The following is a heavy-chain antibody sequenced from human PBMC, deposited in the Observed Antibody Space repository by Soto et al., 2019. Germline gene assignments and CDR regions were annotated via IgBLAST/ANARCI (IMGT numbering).Heavy chain of an antibody. V-gene: IGHV4-30-4*01. D-gene: IGHD2-8*01. CDR3: ASSVLMGTILDS. CDR2: IYSSGST. J-gene: IGHJ4*02. CDR1: GGSISSGGYY. Sequence: SATLSLTCPVSGGSISSGGYYWSWIRQHPRKGLEGIGYIYSSGSTYYTPSLRSRVAISIDTSKNQFSLRLNSVTTADTAVYYCASSVLMGTILDSWGQGTLVNVSS.